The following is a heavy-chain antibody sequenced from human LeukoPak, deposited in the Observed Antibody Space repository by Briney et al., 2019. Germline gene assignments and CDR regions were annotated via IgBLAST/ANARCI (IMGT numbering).Heavy chain of an antibody. CDR3: ARDKKGGYKGDAFDI. CDR1: GGSISSYY. D-gene: IGHD5-24*01. CDR2: IYYSGST. Sequence: SETLYLTCTVSGGSISSYYWSWIRQPPGKGLEWIGYIYYSGSTNYNPSLKSRVTISVDTSKNQFSLKLSSVTAADTAVYYCARDKKGGYKGDAFDIWGQGTMVTVSS. J-gene: IGHJ3*02. V-gene: IGHV4-59*01.